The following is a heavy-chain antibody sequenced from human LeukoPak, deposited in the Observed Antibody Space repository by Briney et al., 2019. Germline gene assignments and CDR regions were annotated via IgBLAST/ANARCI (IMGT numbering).Heavy chain of an antibody. CDR2: IIPIFGTA. V-gene: IGHV1-69*05. Sequence: SVKVSCKASGGTFSSYAISWVRQAPGQGLEWMEGIIPIFGTANYAQKFQGRVTITTDESTSTAYMELSSLRSEDTAVYYCARGHYYDSSGYLYYFDYWGQGTLVTVSS. CDR3: ARGHYYDSSGYLYYFDY. CDR1: GGTFSSYA. J-gene: IGHJ4*02. D-gene: IGHD3-22*01.